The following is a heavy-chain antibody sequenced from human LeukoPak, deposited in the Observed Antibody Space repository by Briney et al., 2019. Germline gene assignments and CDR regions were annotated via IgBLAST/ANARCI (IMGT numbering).Heavy chain of an antibody. CDR3: TRAFRELLEVLDAFDI. J-gene: IGHJ3*02. CDR1: GFTFGDYA. Sequence: GGSLRLSCTASGFTFGDYAMSWFRQAPGKGLEWVGFIRSKAYGGTTEYAASVKGRFTISRDDSKSIAYLQMNSLKTEDTAVYYCTRAFRELLEVLDAFDIWGQGTMVTVSS. D-gene: IGHD1-26*01. CDR2: IRSKAYGGTT. V-gene: IGHV3-49*03.